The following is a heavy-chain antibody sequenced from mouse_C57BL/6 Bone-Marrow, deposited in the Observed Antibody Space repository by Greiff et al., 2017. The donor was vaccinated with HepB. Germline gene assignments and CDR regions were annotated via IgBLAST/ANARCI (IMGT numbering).Heavy chain of an antibody. J-gene: IGHJ3*01. D-gene: IGHD2-3*01. CDR1: GYAFTHYL. V-gene: IGHV1-54*01. CDR3: ARDGSWFAY. CDR2: INPGSGGT. Sequence: QVQLQQSGAELVRPGTSVKVSCKASGYAFTHYLIEWVKQRPGQGLEWIGVINPGSGGTNYNEKFKGKATLTADKSSSTAYMQLSSLTSEDSAVYFCARDGSWFAYWGQGTRVTVSA.